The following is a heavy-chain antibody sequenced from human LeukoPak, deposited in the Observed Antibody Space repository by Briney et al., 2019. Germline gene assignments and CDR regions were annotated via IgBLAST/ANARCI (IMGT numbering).Heavy chain of an antibody. D-gene: IGHD3-16*01. CDR1: GFSVSDNY. J-gene: IGHJ4*02. CDR2: IYCSGST. Sequence: GWSLRLSCAASGFSVSDNYMSWVRRAPGTGVEWVSVIYCSGSTYYTVSVKGRFTISRDISKNTLFLQMNSLRHEDTAVYYCAREISNPLGYWGQGTLGIVA. V-gene: IGHV3-66*01. CDR3: AREISNPLGY.